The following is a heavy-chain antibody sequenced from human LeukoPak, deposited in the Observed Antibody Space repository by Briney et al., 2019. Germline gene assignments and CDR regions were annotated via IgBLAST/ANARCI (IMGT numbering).Heavy chain of an antibody. CDR2: ISFYSGHT. V-gene: IGHV1-18*01. D-gene: IGHD3-3*01. CDR3: ARDKPTSGYYFFDY. CDR1: GYRFTSYG. J-gene: IGHJ4*02. Sequence: ASVKVSCKASGYRFTSYGISWVRQAPGQGLEWMGWISFYSGHTNYAQNHQGRVTMTTDTSTSTAYMELRSLTSDDTAVYYCARDKPTSGYYFFDYWGQGTLVTVSS.